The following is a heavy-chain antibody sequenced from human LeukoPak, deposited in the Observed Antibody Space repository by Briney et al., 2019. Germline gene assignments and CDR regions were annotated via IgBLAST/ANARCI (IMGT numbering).Heavy chain of an antibody. D-gene: IGHD1-26*01. J-gene: IGHJ4*02. V-gene: IGHV4-34*01. Sequence: SETLSLTCAVYGGSFSGHYWSWIRQPPGKGLEWIGEINHSGSTNYNPSLKSRVTISVDTPKNQFSLKLSSVTAADTAVYYCARVPVGATTGGIYYWGQGTLVTVSS. CDR2: INHSGST. CDR3: ARVPVGATTGGIYY. CDR1: GGSFSGHY.